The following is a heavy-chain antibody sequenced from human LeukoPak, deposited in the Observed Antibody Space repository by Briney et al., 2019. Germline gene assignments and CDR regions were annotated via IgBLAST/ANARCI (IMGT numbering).Heavy chain of an antibody. D-gene: IGHD2-15*01. Sequence: ASVKVSCKASGGTFSSYAISWVRQAPGQGLEWMGGIIPIFGTANYAQKFQGRVTITADESTSTAYMELSSLRSGDTAVYYCARVIAATYYYYYYMDVWGKGTTVTVSS. CDR3: ARVIAATYYYYYYMDV. V-gene: IGHV1-69*13. J-gene: IGHJ6*03. CDR2: IIPIFGTA. CDR1: GGTFSSYA.